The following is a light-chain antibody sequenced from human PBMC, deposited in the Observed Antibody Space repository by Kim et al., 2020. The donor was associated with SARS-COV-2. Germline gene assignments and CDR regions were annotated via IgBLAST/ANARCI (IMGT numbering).Light chain of an antibody. CDR1: SSIVGNDF. Sequence: QNVTIACSSSSSIVGNDFVAWYQQRPGKAPKLLIDDNDNRPSGIPNRFSGSKSGTTASLDITGLQTEDEADYYCVTWDSSLIGGVFGGGTQLTVL. CDR3: VTWDSSLIGGV. J-gene: IGLJ2*01. V-gene: IGLV1-51*01. CDR2: DND.